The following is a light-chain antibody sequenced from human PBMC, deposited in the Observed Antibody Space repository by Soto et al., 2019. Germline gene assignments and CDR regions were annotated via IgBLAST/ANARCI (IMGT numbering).Light chain of an antibody. CDR3: QQANSVPRT. Sequence: DIQMTQSPSSVSASVGDRVTITCRATQGISSWLAWYQQKPGKAPKLLIYAASSLQNGDPSRFSGSGSGTDFTLTINNLKPEDFATYYGQQANSVPRTFGPGTKGDIK. J-gene: IGKJ3*01. CDR2: AAS. CDR1: QGISSW. V-gene: IGKV1-12*01.